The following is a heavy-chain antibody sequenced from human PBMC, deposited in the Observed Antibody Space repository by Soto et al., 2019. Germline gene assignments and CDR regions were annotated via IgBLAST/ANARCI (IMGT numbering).Heavy chain of an antibody. Sequence: GGSLRLSCTASGFTFGDYAMSWFRQAPGKGLELVGFIRSKAYGGTTEYAASVKGRFTISRYDSKSIAYLQMNNLKTEDTAVYYCTGYTSTQIWGQGTMVTVSS. CDR1: GFTFGDYA. V-gene: IGHV3-49*03. CDR3: TGYTSTQI. CDR2: IRSKAYGGTT. J-gene: IGHJ3*02. D-gene: IGHD2-15*01.